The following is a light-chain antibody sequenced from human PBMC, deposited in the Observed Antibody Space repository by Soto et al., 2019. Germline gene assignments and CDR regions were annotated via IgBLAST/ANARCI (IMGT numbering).Light chain of an antibody. Sequence: EVLMSKSPLSLPVTLGQPAAISCRSSQILVHSDGIAYFSWFQQRPGRSPRRLIYKVSNRDSGVPARFSGSGSGTDFALKISRVEAEDVVVYYCMQGTHWPITFGQGTRLEIK. V-gene: IGKV2-30*02. CDR2: KVS. J-gene: IGKJ5*01. CDR1: QILVHSDGIAY. CDR3: MQGTHWPIT.